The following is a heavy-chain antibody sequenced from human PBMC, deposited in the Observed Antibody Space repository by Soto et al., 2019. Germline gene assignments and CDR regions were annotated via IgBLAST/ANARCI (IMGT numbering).Heavy chain of an antibody. CDR1: AFTFSDYA. Sequence: EVQLLESGGDLVQPGGSLRLSCAASAFTFSDYAMSWVRQAPGQGLEWVSSITGSGGSTFYADSVQGRFTISRDNSKNTLYLRMNSLRVEDTALYYCAAYSNSEPGWFDPWGQGTLVTVSS. D-gene: IGHD6-6*01. CDR3: AAYSNSEPGWFDP. J-gene: IGHJ5*02. V-gene: IGHV3-23*01. CDR2: ITGSGGST.